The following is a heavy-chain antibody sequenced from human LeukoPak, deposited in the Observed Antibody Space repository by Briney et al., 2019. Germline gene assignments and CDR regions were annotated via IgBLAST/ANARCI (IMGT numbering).Heavy chain of an antibody. CDR2: ISAYNGNT. D-gene: IGHD6-6*01. CDR1: GYTFTSYG. CDR3: ARDYLSIAARPGVWFDL. Sequence: GASVKVSCKASGYTFTSYGISWVRQAPGQGLEWMGWISAYNGNTNYAQKLQGRVTMTTDTSTSTAYMEQRSRRSDDTAVYYCARDYLSIAARPGVWFDLWGQGTLVTVSS. J-gene: IGHJ5*02. V-gene: IGHV1-18*01.